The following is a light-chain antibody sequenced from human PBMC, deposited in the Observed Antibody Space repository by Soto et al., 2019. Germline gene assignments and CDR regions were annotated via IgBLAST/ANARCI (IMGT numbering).Light chain of an antibody. Sequence: DIQMTQSPSSLSASVGDRVTITCRASQDIRNELAWYQQKPGKVPKRLIYAASILQSGVPSRFNGSGSGTDSTPTISSLQPEDFAPYYCLQHHNYPPLTFGGGTKLEIK. CDR2: AAS. V-gene: IGKV1-17*01. J-gene: IGKJ4*01. CDR3: LQHHNYPPLT. CDR1: QDIRNE.